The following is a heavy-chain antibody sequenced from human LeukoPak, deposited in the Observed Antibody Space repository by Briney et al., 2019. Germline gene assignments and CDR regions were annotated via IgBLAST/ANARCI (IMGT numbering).Heavy chain of an antibody. Sequence: RVASVKVSCTASGYTFTGYYMHWVRQAPGQGLTWMGWINPNTGVTNYAQKFQGRVTMTRATSINTAYMELDRLTSDDTAIYYCARSYCGGDCYWTIDYWGQGTLVTVSS. V-gene: IGHV1-2*02. CDR1: GYTFTGYY. CDR2: INPNTGVT. D-gene: IGHD2-21*02. J-gene: IGHJ4*02. CDR3: ARSYCGGDCYWTIDY.